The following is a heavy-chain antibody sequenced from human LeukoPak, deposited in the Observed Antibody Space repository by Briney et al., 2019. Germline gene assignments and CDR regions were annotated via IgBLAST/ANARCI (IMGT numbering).Heavy chain of an antibody. J-gene: IGHJ4*02. Sequence: GGSLRLSCAASGFTFSSYAMSWVRQAPGKGLEWVSAISGSGGSTYYADSVKGRFTISRDNSKNTLYLQMNSLRAEDTAVYYCAKGGMKYQLLTYRDYWGQGTLVTVSS. V-gene: IGHV3-23*01. CDR1: GFTFSSYA. CDR2: ISGSGGST. D-gene: IGHD2-2*01. CDR3: AKGGMKYQLLTYRDY.